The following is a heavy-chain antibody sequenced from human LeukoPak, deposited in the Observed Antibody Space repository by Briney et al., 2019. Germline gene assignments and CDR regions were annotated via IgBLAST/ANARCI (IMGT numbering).Heavy chain of an antibody. V-gene: IGHV3-30-3*01. Sequence: GGSLRLSCAASGFTFSSYAMHWVRQAPGKGLEWVAVISYDGSNKYYADSVKGRFTISRDNSKNTLYLQMNSLRAEDTAVYYCARVWPHRTYYDYVWGSHRGYYYGMDVWGQGTTVTVSS. CDR3: ARVWPHRTYYDYVWGSHRGYYYGMDV. D-gene: IGHD3-16*01. CDR1: GFTFSSYA. J-gene: IGHJ6*02. CDR2: ISYDGSNK.